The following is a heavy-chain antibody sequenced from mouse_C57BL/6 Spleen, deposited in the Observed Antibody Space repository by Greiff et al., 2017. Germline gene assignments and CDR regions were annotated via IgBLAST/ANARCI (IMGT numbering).Heavy chain of an antibody. J-gene: IGHJ3*01. D-gene: IGHD1-1*01. Sequence: QVQLKESGPELVKPGASVKISCKASGYAFSSSWMNWVKQRPGKGLEWIGRIYPGDGDTNYNGKFKGKATLTADKSSSTAYMQLSRLTSEDSAVYFCARFPYYGSSPFAYWGQGTLVTVSA. CDR2: IYPGDGDT. CDR1: GYAFSSSW. V-gene: IGHV1-82*01. CDR3: ARFPYYGSSPFAY.